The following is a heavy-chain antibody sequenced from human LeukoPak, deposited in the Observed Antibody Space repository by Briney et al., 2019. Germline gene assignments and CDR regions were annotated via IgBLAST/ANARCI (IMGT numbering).Heavy chain of an antibody. CDR1: GFTFSSYW. D-gene: IGHD3-22*01. CDR2: INSDGRMT. V-gene: IGHV3-74*01. Sequence: GGSLRVSCAASGFTFSSYWMDWVRQVPGKGLVWVSGINSDGRMTRYAESVKGRFTISRDNAKNTLYLQMSSLGAEDTAVYYCARVGSTDSPHAFDIWGQGTTVTVSS. J-gene: IGHJ3*02. CDR3: ARVGSTDSPHAFDI.